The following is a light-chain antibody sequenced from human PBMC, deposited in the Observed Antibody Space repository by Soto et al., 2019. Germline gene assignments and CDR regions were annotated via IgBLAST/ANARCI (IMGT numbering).Light chain of an antibody. J-gene: IGKJ5*01. CDR2: DAY. V-gene: IGKV3-11*01. CDR3: KQRSNWPPT. Sequence: EIVLTQSPATLSSFPGDRVTLSCRASQSIGSNLAWYQQKPGQAHRLLIYDAYNRATGIEPRFRGSGSGTDFTLTIRSVEPEDFAVYICKQRSNWPPTFDQGTRLEIK. CDR1: QSIGSN.